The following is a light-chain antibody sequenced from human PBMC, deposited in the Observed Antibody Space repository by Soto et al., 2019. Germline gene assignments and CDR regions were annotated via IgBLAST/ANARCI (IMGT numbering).Light chain of an antibody. V-gene: IGLV1-44*01. CDR3: AAWDDSLNAVV. CDR1: SSNIGSNT. J-gene: IGLJ2*01. CDR2: SNN. Sequence: QSVLTQPPSASGTPGQRVTLSCSGSSSNIGSNTVNWYQQLPGTAPKLLIYSNNHRPSGVPDRFSGSKSGTSASLAISGPQSKDEADYYCAAWDDSLNAVVFGGGSKLTVL.